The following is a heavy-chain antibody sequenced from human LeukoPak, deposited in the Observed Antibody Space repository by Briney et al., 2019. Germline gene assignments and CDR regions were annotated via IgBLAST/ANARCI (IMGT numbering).Heavy chain of an antibody. V-gene: IGHV4-34*01. D-gene: IGHD2-2*01. CDR2: INHSGST. CDR3: ARGRTDLRYCSSTSCYEPRNFDY. Sequence: SETLSLTCAVYGGSFSGYYWSWIRQPPGKGLEWIGEINHSGSTNYNPSLKGRVTISVDTSKNQFSLKLSSVTAADTAVYYCARGRTDLRYCSSTSCYEPRNFDYWGQGTLVTVSS. J-gene: IGHJ4*02. CDR1: GGSFSGYY.